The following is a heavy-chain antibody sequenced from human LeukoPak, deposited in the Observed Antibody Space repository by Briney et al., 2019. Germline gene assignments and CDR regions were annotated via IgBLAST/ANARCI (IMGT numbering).Heavy chain of an antibody. CDR3: ARQGTYSSAIGMGY. V-gene: IGHV1-46*01. Sequence: ASVKVSCKASGYTFTNHYMYWVRQAPGQGLEWMGVINPSGGSTSYAQKFQGRVTMTRDTSTRTVYMEVNSLRPEDTAVYYCARQGTYSSAIGMGYWGQGTLVTVSS. CDR2: INPSGGST. J-gene: IGHJ4*02. CDR1: GYTFTNHY. D-gene: IGHD6-19*01.